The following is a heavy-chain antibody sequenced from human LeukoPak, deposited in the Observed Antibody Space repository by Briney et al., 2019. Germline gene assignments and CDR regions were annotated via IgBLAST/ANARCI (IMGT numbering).Heavy chain of an antibody. Sequence: SETLSLTCTVSGGSISSYHWSWIRQPPGKGLERIGYIYYSGSTNYNPSLKSRVTISVDTSKNQFSLKLSSVTAADTAVYYCTRGTVTTTYFDYWGQGTLVTVSS. D-gene: IGHD4-17*01. CDR2: IYYSGST. V-gene: IGHV4-59*12. J-gene: IGHJ4*02. CDR1: GGSISSYH. CDR3: TRGTVTTTYFDY.